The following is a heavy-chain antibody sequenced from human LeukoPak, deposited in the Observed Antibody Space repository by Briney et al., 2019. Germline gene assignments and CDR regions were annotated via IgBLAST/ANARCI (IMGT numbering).Heavy chain of an antibody. CDR1: GGSISTYY. Sequence: SETLSPTCTVSGGSISTYYWSWIRQPPGKGLEWIGYIYYSGSTNYNPSLKSRVTMSVDTSKNQFSLKLSSVTAADTAVYYCARHQGVVDLWGRGSLVTVSS. CDR2: IYYSGST. J-gene: IGHJ2*01. V-gene: IGHV4-59*08. CDR3: ARHQGVVDL. D-gene: IGHD3-3*01.